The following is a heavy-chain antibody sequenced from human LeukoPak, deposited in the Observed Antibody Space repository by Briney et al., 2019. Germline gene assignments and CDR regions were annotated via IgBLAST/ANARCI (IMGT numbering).Heavy chain of an antibody. CDR1: GYTFTSYD. CDR2: MNPNSGNT. D-gene: IGHD3-3*01. V-gene: IGHV1-8*01. CDR3: ARGLDQSSPFFLEWLNAPDYYYYYMDV. J-gene: IGHJ6*03. Sequence: ASVKVSCKASGYTFTSYDINWVRQSTGQGLEWMGWMNPNSGNTGYAQKFQCRVTMTRNTSISTAYMELSSLRSEDTAVYYCARGLDQSSPFFLEWLNAPDYYYYYMDVWGKGTTVTVSS.